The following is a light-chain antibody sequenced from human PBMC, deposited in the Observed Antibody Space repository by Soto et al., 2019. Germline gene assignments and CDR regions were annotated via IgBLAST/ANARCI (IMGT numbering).Light chain of an antibody. CDR3: LHRNNWTLT. J-gene: IGKJ4*01. Sequence: EILFTQSPSTLSLSPGERATLSCRTSQSVSSHLAWYQQKPGQAPRLLIHDASTRKTGTPERFSGSGSGTEFTLTIGSPQPEDFAVDYCLHRNNWTLTFGEGTKVDIK. V-gene: IGKV3-11*01. CDR1: QSVSSH. CDR2: DAS.